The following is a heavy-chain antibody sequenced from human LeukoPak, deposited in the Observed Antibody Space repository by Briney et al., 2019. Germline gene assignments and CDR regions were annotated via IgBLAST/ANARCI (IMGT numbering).Heavy chain of an antibody. CDR1: GFIFNNYA. CDR3: AKDNGYSYDKYYFDY. D-gene: IGHD5-18*01. Sequence: GGSLRLSCAGSGFIFNNYAMHWVRQAPGKGLEWVSGISWNSGSIGYADSVKGRFTISRDNAKNSLYLQMNSLRAEDTALYYCAKDNGYSYDKYYFDYWGQGTLVTVSS. V-gene: IGHV3-9*01. CDR2: ISWNSGSI. J-gene: IGHJ4*02.